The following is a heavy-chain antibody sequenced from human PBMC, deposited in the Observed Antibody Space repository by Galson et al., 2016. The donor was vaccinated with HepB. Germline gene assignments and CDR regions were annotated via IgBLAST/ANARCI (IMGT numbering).Heavy chain of an antibody. CDR1: GGSISSYY. D-gene: IGHD1-26*01. CDR2: IYYCGST. V-gene: IGHV4-59*08. Sequence: ETLSLTCTVSGGSISSYYWSWIRQPPGKGLEWIGYIYYCGSTNYNPSLKSRVTIAVDTSKNQFSLKLSSVTAADTAVYYCATYLGGIVRASDYWGQGTLVTVSS. CDR3: ATYLGGIVRASDY. J-gene: IGHJ4*02.